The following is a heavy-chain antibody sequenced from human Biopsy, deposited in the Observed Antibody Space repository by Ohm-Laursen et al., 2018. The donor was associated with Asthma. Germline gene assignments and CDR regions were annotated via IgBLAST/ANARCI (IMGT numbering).Heavy chain of an antibody. Sequence: SLRLSCAASGFAVSRDYMFWVRQAPGKGLEWVSVIYSGGTSHTADSVRGRFTISRDYSKNTLYLQMHSLRAEDTAVYYCARGDSSNWSHYYFDIWGQGTLVTVSS. CDR3: ARGDSSNWSHYYFDI. CDR2: IYSGGTS. V-gene: IGHV3-53*01. J-gene: IGHJ4*02. CDR1: GFAVSRDY. D-gene: IGHD3-22*01.